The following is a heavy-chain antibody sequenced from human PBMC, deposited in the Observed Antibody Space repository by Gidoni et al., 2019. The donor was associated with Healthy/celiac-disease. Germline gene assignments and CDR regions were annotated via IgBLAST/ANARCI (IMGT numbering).Heavy chain of an antibody. D-gene: IGHD4-4*01. V-gene: IGHV3-23*04. J-gene: IGHJ6*02. Sequence: EVQLVESGGGLVQPGGSLRLPCAASGFNFSSYSMSWVRQAPGKGLEWVSAISGSGGSTYYADSVKGRLTISRDNSKNTLYLQMNSLRAEDTAVYYCAKGFWDYSNYYYYYGMDVWGQGTTVTVSS. CDR2: ISGSGGST. CDR3: AKGFWDYSNYYYYYGMDV. CDR1: GFNFSSYS.